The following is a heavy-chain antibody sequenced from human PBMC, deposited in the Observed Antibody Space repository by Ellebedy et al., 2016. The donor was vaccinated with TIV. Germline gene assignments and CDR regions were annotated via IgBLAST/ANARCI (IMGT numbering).Heavy chain of an antibody. D-gene: IGHD2-15*01. CDR2: IYYSGST. J-gene: IGHJ6*02. V-gene: IGHV4-59*01. Sequence: SETLSLXXAVYGGSFSGYYWSWIRQPPGKGLEWIGYIYYSGSTNYNPSLKSRVTISVDTSKNQFSLKLSSVTAADTAVYYCASSGGPHYYYGMDVWGQGTTVTVSS. CDR1: GGSFSGYY. CDR3: ASSGGPHYYYGMDV.